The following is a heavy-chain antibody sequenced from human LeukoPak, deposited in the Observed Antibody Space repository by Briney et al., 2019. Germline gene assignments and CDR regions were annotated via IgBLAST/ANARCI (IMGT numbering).Heavy chain of an antibody. CDR1: GFTFSSYS. D-gene: IGHD1-14*01. V-gene: IGHV3-48*01. CDR2: ISSSSSTI. CDR3: AKMSDTGAFDN. J-gene: IGHJ3*02. Sequence: PGGSLRLSCAASGFTFSSYSMNWVRQAPGKGLEWVSYISSSSSTIYYADSVKGRFTISRDNAKNSLYLQMNSLRAEDTAVYYCAKMSDTGAFDNWGQGTMVTVSS.